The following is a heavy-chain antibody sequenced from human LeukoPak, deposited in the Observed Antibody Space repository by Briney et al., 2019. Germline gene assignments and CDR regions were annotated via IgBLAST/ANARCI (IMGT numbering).Heavy chain of an antibody. V-gene: IGHV1-69*06. J-gene: IGHJ4*02. CDR3: ARGRKYTSGYRVTELGSGYSDY. CDR2: IIPMLGTP. Sequence: SVKVSCKASGGTFSSYDISWVRQAPGQGLEWMGGIIPMLGTPNYAQKFQGRVTITADKSTSTAYMDLSSLRSEDTAVYYCARGRKYTSGYRVTELGSGYSDYWGQGTLVTVSS. CDR1: GGTFSSYD. D-gene: IGHD5-18*01.